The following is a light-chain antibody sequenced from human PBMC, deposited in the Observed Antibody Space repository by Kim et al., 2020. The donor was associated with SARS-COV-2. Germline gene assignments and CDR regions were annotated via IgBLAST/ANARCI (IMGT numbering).Light chain of an antibody. CDR3: QKYNSVPLT. Sequence: APIGDRVTISCRASQSITTYLAWYQQKPGKVPMLLIYAASALQSGVPSRFSGSGSATDFTLTISNLQPENVATYYCQKYNSVPLTFGGGTKVEIK. CDR1: QSITTY. J-gene: IGKJ4*01. V-gene: IGKV1-27*01. CDR2: AAS.